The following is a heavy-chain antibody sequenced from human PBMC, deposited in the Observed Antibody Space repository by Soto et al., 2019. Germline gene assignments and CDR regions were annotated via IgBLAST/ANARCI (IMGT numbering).Heavy chain of an antibody. CDR3: ARDQGYSHY. Sequence: EVQLVESGGGLVQPGGSLRLSCAASGFTVSSNYMSWVRQAPGKGLEWVSFIFSGGSTYYADSVKGRFTIPRDNSKNALYLQMNSLRAEDTAVYYCARDQGYSHYWGQGTLVTVSS. CDR2: IFSGGST. CDR1: GFTVSSNY. V-gene: IGHV3-66*01. D-gene: IGHD5-18*01. J-gene: IGHJ4*02.